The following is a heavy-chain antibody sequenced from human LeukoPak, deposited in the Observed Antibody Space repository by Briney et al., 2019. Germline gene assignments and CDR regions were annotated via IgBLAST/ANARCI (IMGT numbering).Heavy chain of an antibody. CDR1: GDSISNGGYY. D-gene: IGHD6-6*01. Sequence: SQTLSLTCGVSGDSISNGGYYWSWIRQPPGKGLDWIGYIYNSGTTYYNPSLKSRVTISVDTSKNQFSLKLSSVTAADTAVYYCARIRPSRLYMDVWGKGTTVTVSS. CDR2: IYNSGTT. V-gene: IGHV4-30-4*07. CDR3: ARIRPSRLYMDV. J-gene: IGHJ6*03.